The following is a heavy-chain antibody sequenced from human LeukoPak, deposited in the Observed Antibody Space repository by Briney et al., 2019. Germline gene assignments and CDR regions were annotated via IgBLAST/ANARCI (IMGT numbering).Heavy chain of an antibody. Sequence: PGGSLRLSCAASGFTFSLYWMTWVRQVPGKGLEWVANINQDGSEKYYVDSVKGRFTISRDNAKNTLYLQMNSLRAEDTAVYYCARDGAGSSLYMDVWGKGTTVTVSS. CDR2: INQDGSEK. CDR1: GFTFSLYW. CDR3: ARDGAGSSLYMDV. J-gene: IGHJ6*03. V-gene: IGHV3-7*01. D-gene: IGHD6-6*01.